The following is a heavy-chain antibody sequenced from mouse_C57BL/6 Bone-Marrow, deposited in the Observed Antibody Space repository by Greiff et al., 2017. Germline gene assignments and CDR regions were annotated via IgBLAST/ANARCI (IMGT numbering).Heavy chain of an antibody. CDR2: IYPRSGNT. CDR1: GYTFTSYG. V-gene: IGHV1-81*01. Sequence: QVQLKESGAELARPGASVKLSCKASGYTFTSYGISWVKQRTGQGLEWIGEIYPRSGNTYYNEKFKGKATLTADKSSSTAYMEFRSLTSEDSAVYFCARHYGAYWGQGTLVTVSA. CDR3: ARHYGAY. J-gene: IGHJ3*01. D-gene: IGHD1-1*02.